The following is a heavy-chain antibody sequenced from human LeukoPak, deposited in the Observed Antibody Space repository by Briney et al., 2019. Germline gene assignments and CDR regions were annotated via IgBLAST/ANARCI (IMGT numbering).Heavy chain of an antibody. CDR2: INHSGST. CDR1: GGSFSGYY. CDR3: ARRSKGVVVATYIEYYYYMDV. V-gene: IGHV4-34*01. Sequence: PSETLSLTCAVYGGSFSGYYWSWIRQPPGKWLEWIGEINHSGSTNYNPSLKSRVTISVDTSKNQFSLKLTSVTAADTAVYYCARRSKGVVVATYIEYYYYMDVWGKGTTVTISS. J-gene: IGHJ6*03. D-gene: IGHD2-15*01.